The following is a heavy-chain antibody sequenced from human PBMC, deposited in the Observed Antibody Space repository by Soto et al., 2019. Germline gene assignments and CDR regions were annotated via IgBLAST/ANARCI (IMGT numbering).Heavy chain of an antibody. J-gene: IGHJ3*02. CDR3: ARSETAGNRGFDI. CDR2: IIPTFGTA. V-gene: IGHV1-69*06. Sequence: GASVKISCKASGGTFTSSAMNWLRQAPGQGPEWMGGIIPTFGTANYIEKFRGRVTITADTSTSTAYMEVSSLTSEDTAVYCCARSETAGNRGFDIWGQGTMVTVSS. D-gene: IGHD1-1*01. CDR1: GGTFTSSA.